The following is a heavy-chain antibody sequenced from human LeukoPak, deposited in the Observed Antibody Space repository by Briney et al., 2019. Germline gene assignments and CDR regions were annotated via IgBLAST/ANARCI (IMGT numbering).Heavy chain of an antibody. J-gene: IGHJ1*01. CDR2: IGTAGDT. Sequence: GGSLRLSCAASGFTFSSYDMHWVRHATGKGLEWVSAIGTAGDTYYPGSVKGRFTISREDAKNSLYLQMNSLRAGDTAVYYCARGPLTTVVTKYFQHWGQGTLVTVSS. CDR1: GFTFSSYD. D-gene: IGHD4-23*01. CDR3: ARGPLTTVVTKYFQH. V-gene: IGHV3-13*01.